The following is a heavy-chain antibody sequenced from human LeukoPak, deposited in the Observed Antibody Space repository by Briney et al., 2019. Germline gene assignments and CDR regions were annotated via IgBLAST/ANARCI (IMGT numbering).Heavy chain of an antibody. CDR2: ISAYNGNT. V-gene: IGHV1-18*04. D-gene: IGHD2-2*01. Sequence: ASVKVSCKASGYTFTSYGISWVRQAPGQGLEWMGWISAYNGNTNYAQKLQGRVTMTTDTSTSTAYMELRSLRSDDTAVYYCARERGEEYCSSTSCYWDYYYGMDVWGKGTTVTVSS. J-gene: IGHJ6*04. CDR1: GYTFTSYG. CDR3: ARERGEEYCSSTSCYWDYYYGMDV.